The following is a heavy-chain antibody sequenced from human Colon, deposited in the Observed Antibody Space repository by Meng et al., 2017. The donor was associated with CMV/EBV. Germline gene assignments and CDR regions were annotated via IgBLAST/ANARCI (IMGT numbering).Heavy chain of an antibody. CDR3: ASSVTGRY. J-gene: IGHJ4*02. CDR2: IYSGGST. CDR1: GFTVSSNY. D-gene: IGHD3-10*01. V-gene: IGHV3-66*02. Sequence: GESLKISCAASGFTVSSNYMSWVRQAPGKGLEWVSVIYSGGSTYYADSVKGRFTISRDNSKNTLYLQMHSLRAEDTSVYYCASSVTGRYWGQGTLVTVSS.